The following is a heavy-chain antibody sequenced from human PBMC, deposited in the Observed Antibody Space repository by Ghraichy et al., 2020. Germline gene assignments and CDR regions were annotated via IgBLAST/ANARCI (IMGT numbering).Heavy chain of an antibody. CDR3: ARGDKIVSGINGYFDY. Sequence: SETLSLTCAVYGGSFSGYYWSWIRQPPGKGLEWIGEINHSGSTNYNPSLKSRVTISVDTSKNQFSLKLSSVTAADTAVYYCARGDKIVSGINGYFDYCGQGTLVTVSS. J-gene: IGHJ4*02. D-gene: IGHD1-26*01. CDR1: GGSFSGYY. CDR2: INHSGST. V-gene: IGHV4-34*01.